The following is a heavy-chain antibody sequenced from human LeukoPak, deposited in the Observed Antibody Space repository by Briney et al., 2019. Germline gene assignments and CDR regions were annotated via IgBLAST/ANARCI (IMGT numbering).Heavy chain of an antibody. CDR1: GFTFSSYA. J-gene: IGHJ4*02. CDR2: ISGSGGDT. D-gene: IGHD2-2*01. Sequence: GGTLRLSCAASGFTFSSYAMSWVRQAPGKGLEWVSVISGSGGDTYYADSVKGRFTISRDNSKNTLYLQMNSLRAEDTAVYYCARGEYEYCSSTSCTEFDYWGQGTLVTVSS. V-gene: IGHV3-23*01. CDR3: ARGEYEYCSSTSCTEFDY.